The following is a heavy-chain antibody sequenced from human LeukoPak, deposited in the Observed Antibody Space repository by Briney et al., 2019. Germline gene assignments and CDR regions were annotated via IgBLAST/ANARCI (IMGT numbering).Heavy chain of an antibody. CDR1: GFTFSSYA. CDR3: ARERRRDGGY. V-gene: IGHV3-30-3*01. CDR2: ISYDGSNK. Sequence: PGGSLRLSCAASGFTFSSYAMHWVRQAPGKGLEWVAVISYDGSNKYYADSVKGRFTISRDNSQNTLYLQMNSLRAEDTAVYYCARERRRDGGYWGQGTLVTVSS. J-gene: IGHJ4*02. D-gene: IGHD5-24*01.